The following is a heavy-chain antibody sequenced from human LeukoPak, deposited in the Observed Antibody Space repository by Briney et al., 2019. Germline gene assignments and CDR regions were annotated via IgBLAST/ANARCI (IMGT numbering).Heavy chain of an antibody. CDR3: AGGGMVGTSRFDY. J-gene: IGHJ4*02. CDR1: GFTFSSYG. CDR2: IWYGGSNK. D-gene: IGHD1-26*01. V-gene: IGHV3-33*08. Sequence: GGSLRPSCAASGFTFSSYGMHWVRQAPGKGLEWVAVIWYGGSNKYYADSVKGRFTISRDNSKNTLYLQMNSLRAEDTAVYYCAGGGMVGTSRFDYWGQGTLVTVSS.